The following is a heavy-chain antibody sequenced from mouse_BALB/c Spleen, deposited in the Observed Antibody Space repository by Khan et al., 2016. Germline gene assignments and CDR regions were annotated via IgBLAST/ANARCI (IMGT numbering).Heavy chain of an antibody. Sequence: VQLQQSGAELVRSGASVKLSCTASGFNIKDYYIHWVKQRPEQGLEWIGWIDPDNGDTEYDPKFQGKANMTADTYSNTAYLQLNSLASEDTAVYYCTAVYYDSDSDFWVLGSTLTVSS. D-gene: IGHD2-4*01. CDR3: TAVYYDSDSDF. V-gene: IGHV14-4*02. CDR1: GFNIKDYY. J-gene: IGHJ2*01. CDR2: IDPDNGDT.